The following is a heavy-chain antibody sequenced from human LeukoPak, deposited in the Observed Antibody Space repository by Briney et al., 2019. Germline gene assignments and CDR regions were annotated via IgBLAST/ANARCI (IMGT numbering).Heavy chain of an antibody. CDR2: IYYSGST. Sequence: NPSETLSLTCTVSGGSISSYYWSWIRQAPGKGLEWIGYIYYSGSTNYNPSLKSRVTISLDTSRNQFSLKLNSVTAADTAVYYCARGAFRTVVVGTRYYYYMDVWGKGTTVTVSS. CDR3: ARGAFRTVVVGTRYYYYMDV. CDR1: GGSISSYY. D-gene: IGHD3-22*01. J-gene: IGHJ6*03. V-gene: IGHV4-59*01.